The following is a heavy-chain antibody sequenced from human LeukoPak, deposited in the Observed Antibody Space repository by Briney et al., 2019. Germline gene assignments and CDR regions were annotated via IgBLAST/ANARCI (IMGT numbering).Heavy chain of an antibody. D-gene: IGHD2-2*01. CDR1: GFTFSSYS. CDR2: ISSSSSYI. CDR3: ARDLCSSTSCSCFDP. J-gene: IGHJ5*02. V-gene: IGHV3-21*01. Sequence: GGSLRLSCAASGFTFSSYSMNWVRQAPGKGLEWVSSISSSSSYIYYADSVKGRFTISRDNAKNSLYLQKNSLRAEDTAVYYCARDLCSSTSCSCFDPWGQGTLVTVSS.